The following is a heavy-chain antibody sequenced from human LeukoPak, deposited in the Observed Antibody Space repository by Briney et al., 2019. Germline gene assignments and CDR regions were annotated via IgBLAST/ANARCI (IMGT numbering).Heavy chain of an antibody. CDR2: ISWNSGSI. Sequence: GGSLRLSCTVSGFTVSTNSMSWVRQTPGKGLEWVSGISWNSGSIGYADSVKGRFTISRDNAKNSVYLQMNSLRAADTAVYYCARDGSYGSGSPDSWGQGTLVTVSS. J-gene: IGHJ5*01. V-gene: IGHV3-48*04. CDR3: ARDGSYGSGSPDS. D-gene: IGHD3-10*01. CDR1: GFTVSTNS.